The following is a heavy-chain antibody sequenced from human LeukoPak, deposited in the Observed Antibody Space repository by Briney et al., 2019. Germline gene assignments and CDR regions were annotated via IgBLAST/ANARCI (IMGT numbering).Heavy chain of an antibody. CDR1: GGSISSSSYY. J-gene: IGHJ3*02. Sequence: SETLSLTCTVSGGSISSSSYYWGWIRQPPGKGLEWIGSIYYSGSTYYNPSLKSRVTISVDTSKNQFSLKLSSVTAADTAVYYCARDRGNDSSGYYYECDAFDIWGQGTMVTVSS. D-gene: IGHD3-22*01. CDR3: ARDRGNDSSGYYYECDAFDI. CDR2: IYYSGST. V-gene: IGHV4-39*07.